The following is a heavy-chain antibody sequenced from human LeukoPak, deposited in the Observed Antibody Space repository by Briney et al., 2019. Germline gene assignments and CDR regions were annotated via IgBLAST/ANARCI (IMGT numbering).Heavy chain of an antibody. V-gene: IGHV4-34*01. CDR3: AIRLTTSRLATAITWFDP. CDR2: TKDIGRS. Sequence: AESLSLTCAVYGESFDGFYWNWIRQSPGKGLEWLGETKDIGRSNSNPALESRIAISAAASKRQFSLKLTSVTAADTAVYYCAIRLTTSRLATAITWFDPWGQGTLVSVPA. CDR1: GESFDGFY. D-gene: IGHD1-1*01. J-gene: IGHJ5*02.